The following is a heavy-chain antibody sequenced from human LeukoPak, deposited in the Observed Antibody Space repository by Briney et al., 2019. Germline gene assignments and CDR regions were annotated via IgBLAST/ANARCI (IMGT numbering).Heavy chain of an antibody. CDR2: INPYSGGT. CDR1: GYSFTGYY. Sequence: ASVKVSCKASGYSFTGYYMHWVRQAPGQGLEWMGWINPYSGGTNYAQKFQGRVTMTRDTSISTAYMELSRLRSDDTAVYYCARGSTTVTDDYWGQGTLVTVSS. D-gene: IGHD4-17*01. V-gene: IGHV1-2*02. CDR3: ARGSTTVTDDY. J-gene: IGHJ4*02.